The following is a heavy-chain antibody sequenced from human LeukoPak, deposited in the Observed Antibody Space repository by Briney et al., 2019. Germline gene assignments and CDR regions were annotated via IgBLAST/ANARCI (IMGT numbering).Heavy chain of an antibody. CDR2: VSTAGTIK. CDR1: GFIFSSYS. CDR3: VQEFNHDQWFFDI. V-gene: IGHV3-30*18. Sequence: GGSLRLSCAASGFIFSSYSMHWVRQAPGKGLEGVAVVSTAGTIKYYADSMKGRFTVSRDNSKNTVDLQMNSLRVEDTALYFCVQEFNHDQWFFDIWGRGTLVTVSS. D-gene: IGHD3-22*01. J-gene: IGHJ2*01.